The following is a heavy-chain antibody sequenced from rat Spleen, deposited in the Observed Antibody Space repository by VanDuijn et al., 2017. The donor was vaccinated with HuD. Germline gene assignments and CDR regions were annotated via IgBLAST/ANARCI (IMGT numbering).Heavy chain of an antibody. J-gene: IGHJ2*01. Sequence: QVQLTESGPGLVQPSQTLSLTCTVSGLSLTSNSVSWIRQPLGKGLVWMGTIWAGGSTNYNSAVQSRLSISRDTSKSQVFLKMNSLQPEDTGTYYCARHSYYGLFDYWGQGVMVTVSS. CDR1: GLSLTSNS. CDR3: ARHSYYGLFDY. V-gene: IGHV2-72*01. D-gene: IGHD1-6*01. CDR2: IWAGGST.